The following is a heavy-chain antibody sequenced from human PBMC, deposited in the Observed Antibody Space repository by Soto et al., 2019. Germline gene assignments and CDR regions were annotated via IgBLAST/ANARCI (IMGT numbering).Heavy chain of an antibody. CDR2: ISYDGSNK. J-gene: IGHJ6*02. D-gene: IGHD3-3*01. CDR3: AKGGGAWYYDFWSGSYGMDV. Sequence: QVQLVESGGGVVQPGRSLRLSCAASGFTFSSYGMHWVRQAPGKGLEWVAVISYDGSNKYYADSVKGRFTISRDNSKNTLYLQMKSLGVEETAVYYCAKGGGAWYYDFWSGSYGMDVWGQGTTVTVSS. V-gene: IGHV3-30*18. CDR1: GFTFSSYG.